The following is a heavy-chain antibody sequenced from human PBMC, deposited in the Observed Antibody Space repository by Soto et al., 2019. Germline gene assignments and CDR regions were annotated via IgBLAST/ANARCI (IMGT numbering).Heavy chain of an antibody. CDR1: GFTFSSFA. CDR2: ISGSGRNT. J-gene: IGHJ4*02. V-gene: IGHV3-23*01. D-gene: IGHD7-27*01. CDR3: AKDLSLGRSTSVASLIDY. Sequence: GGSLRLSCAASGFTFSSFAMNWVRQAPGKGLEWVSVISGSGRNTYYADSVKGRFTISRDNSRNTLYLQMNSLRAGDMALYYCAKDLSLGRSTSVASLIDYWGQGALVTVSS.